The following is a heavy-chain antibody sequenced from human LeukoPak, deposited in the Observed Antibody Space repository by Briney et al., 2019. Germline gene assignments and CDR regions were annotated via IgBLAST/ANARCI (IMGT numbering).Heavy chain of an antibody. J-gene: IGHJ4*02. CDR1: GGSFSGYY. V-gene: IGHV4-34*01. CDR2: INHSGGT. CDR3: ASGYCSSTSCYPKVDY. D-gene: IGHD2-2*01. Sequence: SETLSLTCAVYGGSFSGYYWSWIRQPPGKGLEWIGEINHSGGTNYNPSLKSRVTISVDTSKNQFSLKLSSVTAADTAVYYCASGYCSSTSCYPKVDYWGQGTLVTVSS.